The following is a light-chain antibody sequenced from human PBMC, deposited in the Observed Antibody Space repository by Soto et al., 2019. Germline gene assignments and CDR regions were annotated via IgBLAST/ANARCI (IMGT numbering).Light chain of an antibody. CDR1: QSVSSSY. V-gene: IGKV3-20*01. J-gene: IGKJ1*01. CDR3: QHYGNSRT. Sequence: EIVLTQSPGTLSLSAGERATLSCRASQSVSSSYLAWYQQKPGQAPRLLIYGASSRATGIPDRFSGSGSGTDFTLTISRLEPEDFAVYYCQHYGNSRTFGQGTKVEIK. CDR2: GAS.